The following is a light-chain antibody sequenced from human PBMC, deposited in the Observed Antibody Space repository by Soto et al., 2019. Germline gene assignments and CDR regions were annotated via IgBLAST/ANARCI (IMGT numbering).Light chain of an antibody. CDR2: AAS. CDR1: QGISNY. Sequence: DIQMTQSPSSLSTSVGDRVTITCRASQGISNYLAWDQQKPGKVPKLLIYAASTLQSGVPSRFSGSGSGTEFTLPISSRQPEDVATYYCQKYNSAPLTFGQGTKVEIK. V-gene: IGKV1-27*01. CDR3: QKYNSAPLT. J-gene: IGKJ1*01.